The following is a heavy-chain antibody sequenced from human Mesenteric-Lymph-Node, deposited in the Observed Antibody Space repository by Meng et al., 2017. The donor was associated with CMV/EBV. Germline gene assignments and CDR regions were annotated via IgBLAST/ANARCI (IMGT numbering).Heavy chain of an antibody. CDR3: ARKGPYGMDV. CDR1: GFTFSSYS. V-gene: IGHV3-7*01. J-gene: IGHJ6*02. Sequence: GGSLRLSCAASGFTFSSYSMNWVRQAPGKGLEWVANIKQDGSEIYYVDSVKGRFTISRDNARNSLYLQMNSLRAEDTAVYYCARKGPYGMDVWGQGTTVTVSS. CDR2: IKQDGSEI.